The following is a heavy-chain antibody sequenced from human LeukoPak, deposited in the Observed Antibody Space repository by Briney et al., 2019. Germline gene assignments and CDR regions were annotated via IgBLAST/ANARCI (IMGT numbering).Heavy chain of an antibody. J-gene: IGHJ4*02. D-gene: IGHD5-18*01. CDR3: AKGPIGGYSYGYFDY. Sequence: PGGSLRLSCAASGFTFSSYSMNWVRQAPGKGLEWVSSISGSNSYIYYADSMKGRFTISRDNAKNSLYLQMNSLRAEDTALYYCAKGPIGGYSYGYFDYWGQGTLVTVSS. CDR1: GFTFSSYS. V-gene: IGHV3-21*04. CDR2: ISGSNSYI.